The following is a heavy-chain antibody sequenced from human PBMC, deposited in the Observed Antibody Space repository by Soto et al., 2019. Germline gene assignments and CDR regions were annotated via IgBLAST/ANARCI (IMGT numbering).Heavy chain of an antibody. J-gene: IGHJ5*02. Sequence: GGSLRLSCAASGFTFSSYSMNWVRQAPGKGLEWVSSISSSSSYIYYADSVKGRFTISRDKYENSLYLQMNILRAEDTAVYYCAKTSPGWFPTRRFDPWGLGSLVTVSS. CDR3: AKTSPGWFPTRRFDP. CDR2: ISSSSSYI. D-gene: IGHD6-19*01. V-gene: IGHV3-21*04. CDR1: GFTFSSYS.